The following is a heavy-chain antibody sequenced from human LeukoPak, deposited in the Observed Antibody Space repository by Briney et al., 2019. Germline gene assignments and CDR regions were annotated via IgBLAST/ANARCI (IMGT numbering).Heavy chain of an antibody. D-gene: IGHD1-26*01. CDR2: ISAYNGNT. V-gene: IGHV1-18*01. CDR1: GYTFTSYG. CDR3: ARDSGSSPGDY. J-gene: IGHJ4*02. Sequence: GASVKVSCKASGYTFTSYGITWVRQAPGQGLEWMGWISAYNGNTNYAQKVQDRVTITTDTSRSTAYMELRSLRSDDTAVYYCARDSGSSPGDYWGQGTLVTVSS.